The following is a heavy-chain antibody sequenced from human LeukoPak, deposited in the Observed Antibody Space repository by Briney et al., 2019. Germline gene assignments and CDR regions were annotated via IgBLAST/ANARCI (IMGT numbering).Heavy chain of an antibody. CDR2: IYYSGST. V-gene: IGHV4-30-4*01. D-gene: IGHD3-22*01. J-gene: IGHJ4*02. Sequence: SQTLSLTCTVSGGSISSSSYYWGWIRQPPGKGLEWIGCIYYSGSTYYNPSLKSRVTISVDTSKNQFSLKLSSVTAADTAVYYCAIHNFYASRSWGQGKLVTVFS. CDR1: GGSISSSSYY. CDR3: AIHNFYASRS.